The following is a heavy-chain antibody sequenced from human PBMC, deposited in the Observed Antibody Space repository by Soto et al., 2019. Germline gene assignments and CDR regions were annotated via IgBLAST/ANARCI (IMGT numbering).Heavy chain of an antibody. J-gene: IGHJ6*02. CDR2: INPSGGST. CDR3: ARVLPPRSSSSPYYYYYGMDV. Sequence: GASVKVSCKASGYTFTSYYMHWVRQAPGQGLEWMGIINPSGGSTSYAQKFQGRVTMTRDTSTSTVYMELSSLRSEDTAVYYCARVLPPRSSSSPYYYYYGMDVWGQGTTGTVSS. CDR1: GYTFTSYY. V-gene: IGHV1-46*01. D-gene: IGHD6-6*01.